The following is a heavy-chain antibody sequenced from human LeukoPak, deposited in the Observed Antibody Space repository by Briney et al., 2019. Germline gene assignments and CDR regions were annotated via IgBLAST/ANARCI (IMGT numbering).Heavy chain of an antibody. D-gene: IGHD3-22*01. Sequence: GGSLRLSCTASGFTFNGYSMNWVRQAPGKGLEWVSSISTSSSYIYYADSVKGRFTISRDNSKNTLYLQMNSLRAEDTAVYYCAKRGYDSSGYYYFDYWGQGTLVTVSS. CDR2: ISTSSSYI. CDR1: GFTFNGYS. J-gene: IGHJ4*02. V-gene: IGHV3-21*01. CDR3: AKRGYDSSGYYYFDY.